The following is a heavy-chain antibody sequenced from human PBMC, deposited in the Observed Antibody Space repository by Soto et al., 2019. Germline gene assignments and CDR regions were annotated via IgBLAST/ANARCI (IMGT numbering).Heavy chain of an antibody. Sequence: EVQVLESGGGLVQPGGSLRLSCEASGFTFFSYAMSWVRQAPGKGLEWVSGISGSGGSIYYADSVKGRFTISRDNSKNTLYLQMNRLSAEDTALYYCARLQSRELGRGAFEIWGQGTMVTVSS. CDR3: ARLQSRELGRGAFEI. J-gene: IGHJ3*02. CDR2: ISGSGGSI. CDR1: GFTFFSYA. V-gene: IGHV3-23*01. D-gene: IGHD7-27*01.